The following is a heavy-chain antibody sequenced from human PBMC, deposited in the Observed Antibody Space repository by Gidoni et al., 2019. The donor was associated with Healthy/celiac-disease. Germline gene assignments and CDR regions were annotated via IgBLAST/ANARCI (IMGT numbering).Heavy chain of an antibody. D-gene: IGHD2-15*01. Sequence: GGSLILSCAAPRFAVSSNCMSWVRQAPGKGLEWVAVIYSGGSTYYSDSVKSRFTISRDNSKNTLYLQMNSLRAEDTAVYYCARAVYCSGGSCRDYWGQGTLVTVSS. CDR2: IYSGGST. CDR1: RFAVSSNC. V-gene: IGHV3-53*01. CDR3: ARAVYCSGGSCRDY. J-gene: IGHJ4*02.